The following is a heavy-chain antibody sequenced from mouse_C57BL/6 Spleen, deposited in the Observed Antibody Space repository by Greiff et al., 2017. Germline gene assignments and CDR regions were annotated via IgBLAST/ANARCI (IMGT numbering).Heavy chain of an antibody. CDR3: ARYYGSLFDY. Sequence: QVQLQQPGTELVKPGASVKLSCKASGYTFTSYWMHWVKQRPGQGLEWIGNINPSNGGSNYNAQFKSKATLTVDKSSSTAYMLLSSRTSEDSAVFYCARYYGSLFDYWGQGTTLTVSS. CDR1: GYTFTSYW. D-gene: IGHD2-2*01. J-gene: IGHJ2*01. V-gene: IGHV1-53*01. CDR2: INPSNGGS.